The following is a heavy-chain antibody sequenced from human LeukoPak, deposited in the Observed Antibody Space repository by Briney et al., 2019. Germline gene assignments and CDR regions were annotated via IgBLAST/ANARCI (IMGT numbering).Heavy chain of an antibody. J-gene: IGHJ6*03. CDR3: ARGSTYDSSGYYADYYYYYMDV. CDR1: GGSISSSSYY. CDR2: IYYSGNI. D-gene: IGHD3-22*01. V-gene: IGHV4-39*07. Sequence: SETLSLTCTVSGGSISSSSYYWGWIRQSPGKGLEWIGSIYYSGNIYYNPSLKSRVTISVDTSKNQFSLRLSSMTAADTATYYCARGSTYDSSGYYADYYYYYMDVWGKGTTVTVSS.